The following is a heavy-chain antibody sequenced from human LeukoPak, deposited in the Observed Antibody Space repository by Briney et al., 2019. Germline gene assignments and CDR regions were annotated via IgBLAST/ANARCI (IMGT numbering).Heavy chain of an antibody. CDR3: ARSRGTTMVTRFGY. Sequence: PSETLSLTCTVSGGSISNYYWSWIRQPAGKGLEWIGRINTSGSTDYNPSLKSRVTMSVDTSKNQFSLKLNSLTAADTAVYYCARSRGTTMVTRFGYWGQGTLVTVSS. CDR2: INTSGST. CDR1: GGSISNYY. J-gene: IGHJ4*02. V-gene: IGHV4-4*07. D-gene: IGHD5-18*01.